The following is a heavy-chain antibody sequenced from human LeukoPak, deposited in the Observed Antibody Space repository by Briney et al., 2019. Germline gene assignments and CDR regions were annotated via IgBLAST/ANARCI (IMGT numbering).Heavy chain of an antibody. Sequence: ASVTVSCKASGGTFSSYAISWVRQAPGPGREWMGRIIPIPGIANYAQKFQGRVTITADKSTSTAYMELSSLRSEDTAVYYGAGDGARGYSGYDYYYYYGMDVWGQGTTVNVSS. D-gene: IGHD5-12*01. CDR1: GGTFSSYA. CDR3: AGDGARGYSGYDYYYYYGMDV. V-gene: IGHV1-69*04. J-gene: IGHJ6*02. CDR2: IIPIPGIA.